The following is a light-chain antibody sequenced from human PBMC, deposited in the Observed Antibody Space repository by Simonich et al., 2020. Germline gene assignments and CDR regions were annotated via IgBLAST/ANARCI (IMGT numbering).Light chain of an antibody. CDR1: QSVLYSSNNKNY. V-gene: IGKV4-1*01. CDR3: QQYYSTPCT. CDR2: WAS. Sequence: DIVMTQSPVSLAVSLGERATINCKSSQSVLYSSNNKNYLAWYQQKPGQPPKLLIYWASTRESGVPDRVSGSGSGTDFTLTISSLQAEDVAVYYCQQYYSTPCTFGQGTKVEIK. J-gene: IGKJ1*01.